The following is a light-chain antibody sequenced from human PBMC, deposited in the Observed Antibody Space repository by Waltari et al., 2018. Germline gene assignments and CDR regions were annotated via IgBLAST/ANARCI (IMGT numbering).Light chain of an antibody. V-gene: IGKV1-39*01. CDR1: PSMSSD. Sequence: DIQLTQSPSSLSSSLGDRVTITCRASPSMSSDLNLYQQKPGKAPKVLVYAASNLQSGVPSTFSGSGSGTDFTPTISSLQPEDSVTYYSQKSSSWPFGQGTKVEIK. J-gene: IGKJ1*01. CDR2: AAS. CDR3: QKSSSWP.